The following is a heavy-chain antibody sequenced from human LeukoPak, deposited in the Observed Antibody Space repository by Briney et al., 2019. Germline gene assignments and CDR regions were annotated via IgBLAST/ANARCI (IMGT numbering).Heavy chain of an antibody. D-gene: IGHD3-10*01. CDR1: GFSVSSTY. J-gene: IGHJ5*02. CDR3: TRDRAGTQSWVEFDL. V-gene: IGHV3-66*03. CDR2: IYTSGST. Sequence: GGSLRLSCAASGFSVSSTYMSWVRQAPGKGLEWVSLIYTSGSTFYADSVMGRFTISRDNSKNTLFLQMNSLRAEDSAVYCCTRDRAGTQSWVEFDLWGQGTLVTVSS.